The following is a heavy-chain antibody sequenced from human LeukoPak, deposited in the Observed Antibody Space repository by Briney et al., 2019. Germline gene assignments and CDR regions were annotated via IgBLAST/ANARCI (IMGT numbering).Heavy chain of an antibody. CDR2: INTDGSRT. CDR1: GFTFITYC. V-gene: IGHV3-74*01. D-gene: IGHD5-24*01. J-gene: IGHJ5*02. CDR3: ARVMADSDNWFDP. Sequence: GGSLRLSCAASGFTFITYCMHRVRQAPRKGLVWVSRINTDGSRTKYADSVKGRFIISRDNTKNTLFLQMNSLRAEDTGVYYCARVMADSDNWFDPWGQGTLVTVSS.